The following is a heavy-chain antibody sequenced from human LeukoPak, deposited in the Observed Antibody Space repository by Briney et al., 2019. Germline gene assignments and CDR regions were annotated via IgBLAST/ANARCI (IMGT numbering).Heavy chain of an antibody. D-gene: IGHD1-26*01. J-gene: IGHJ4*02. Sequence: KIGESLKISCKASGYRFSNYLIGWVRQMPGKGLEWMGIIYPGDSDTRYSPSFQGQVTISADKSISTAYLQLSSLKASDTAMYYCARQDSGTYSRFDYWGQGNLVTVSA. V-gene: IGHV5-51*01. CDR2: IYPGDSDT. CDR1: GYRFSNYL. CDR3: ARQDSGTYSRFDY.